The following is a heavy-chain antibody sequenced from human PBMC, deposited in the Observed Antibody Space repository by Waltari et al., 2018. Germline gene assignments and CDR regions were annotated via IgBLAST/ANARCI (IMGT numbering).Heavy chain of an antibody. J-gene: IGHJ3*02. D-gene: IGHD1-26*01. CDR1: GGSISSSSYY. CDR2: IYYSGST. V-gene: IGHV4-39*01. Sequence: QLQLQESGPGLVKPSETLSLTCTVSGGSISSSSYYWGWIRQPPGKGLEWIGSIYYSGSTYDNPSLKSRVTISVDTSKNQFSLKLSSVTAADTAVYYCARRMVGATDAFDIWGQGTMVTVSS. CDR3: ARRMVGATDAFDI.